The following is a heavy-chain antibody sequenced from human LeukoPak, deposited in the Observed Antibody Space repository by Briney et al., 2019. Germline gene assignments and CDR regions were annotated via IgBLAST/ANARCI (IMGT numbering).Heavy chain of an antibody. V-gene: IGHV4-30-2*01. D-gene: IGHD3-22*01. CDR1: GGSISSGGYY. CDR3: ARGPSRHYYDSSGYYPHPAEYFQH. J-gene: IGHJ1*01. Sequence: PSETLSLTCTVSGGSISSGGYYWSWIRQPPGKGLEWIGYIYHSGSTNYNPSLKSRVTISVDTSKNQFSLKLSSVTAADTAVYYCARGPSRHYYDSSGYYPHPAEYFQHWGQGTLVTVSS. CDR2: IYHSGST.